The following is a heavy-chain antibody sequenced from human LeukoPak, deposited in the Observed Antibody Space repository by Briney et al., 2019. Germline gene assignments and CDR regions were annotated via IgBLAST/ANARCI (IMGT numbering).Heavy chain of an antibody. D-gene: IGHD5-24*01. Sequence: SSETLSLTCTVSGGSISSYYWSWIRQPPGKGLEWIGYIYYSGSTNYNPSLKSRVTISVDTSKNQFSLKLSSVTAADTAVYYCASGEMATITSIDYWGQGTLVTVSS. CDR2: IYYSGST. CDR3: ASGEMATITSIDY. CDR1: GGSISSYY. J-gene: IGHJ4*02. V-gene: IGHV4-59*01.